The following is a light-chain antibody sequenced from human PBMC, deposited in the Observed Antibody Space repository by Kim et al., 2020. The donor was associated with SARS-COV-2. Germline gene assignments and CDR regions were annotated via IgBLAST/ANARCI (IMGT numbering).Light chain of an antibody. V-gene: IGKV3-20*01. Sequence: EIVLTQSPDTLSLSPGERASLSCRASQTVSRNHLAWYQQKPGQAPRLRIYGASSRATGIPDRFSGSGSGTDFTLTITRLEPEDFAVYYCQKYGNSRTYGQGTRVEVK. CDR2: GAS. CDR3: QKYGNSRT. J-gene: IGKJ1*01. CDR1: QTVSRNH.